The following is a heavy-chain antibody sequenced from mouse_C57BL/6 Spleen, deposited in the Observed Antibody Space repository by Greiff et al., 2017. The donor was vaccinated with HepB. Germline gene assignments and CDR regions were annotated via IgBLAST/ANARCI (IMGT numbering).Heavy chain of an antibody. Sequence: QVQLQQPGTELVKPGASVKLSCKASGYTFTSYWMHWVKQRPGQGLEWIGNINPSNGGTNYNEKFKSKATLTVNKSSSTAYMQLSSLTSEDSAVYYCARSEYDYDVWFAYWGQGTLVTVSA. CDR2: INPSNGGT. CDR1: GYTFTSYW. CDR3: ARSEYDYDVWFAY. V-gene: IGHV1-53*01. D-gene: IGHD2-4*01. J-gene: IGHJ3*01.